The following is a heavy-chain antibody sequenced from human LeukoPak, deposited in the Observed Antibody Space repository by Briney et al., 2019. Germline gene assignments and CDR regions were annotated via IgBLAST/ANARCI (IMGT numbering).Heavy chain of an antibody. V-gene: IGHV1-2*04. Sequence: ASVKVSCKASGYTFTGYYMHWVRQAPGQGLEWMGWISPNSGGTNYAQKFQGWVTMTRDTSISTAYMELSRLRSDDTAVYYCARAQGEVGADSYYYYGMDVWGQGTTVTVSS. CDR2: ISPNSGGT. CDR1: GYTFTGYY. J-gene: IGHJ6*02. CDR3: ARAQGEVGADSYYYYGMDV. D-gene: IGHD1-26*01.